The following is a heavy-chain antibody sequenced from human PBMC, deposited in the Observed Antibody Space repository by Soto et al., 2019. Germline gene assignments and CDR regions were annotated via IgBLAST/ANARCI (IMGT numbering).Heavy chain of an antibody. D-gene: IGHD6-13*01. V-gene: IGHV1-18*01. CDR2: ISAYNGNT. CDR3: ARVPPVIAAAGRRLDNFDY. CDR1: GYTFTSYG. Sequence: GASVKVSCKASGYTFTSYGISWVRQAPGQGLEWMGWISAYNGNTNYAQKLQGRVTMTTDTSTSTAYMELRSLRSDDTAVYYCARVPPVIAAAGRRLDNFDYWGQGTLVTVS. J-gene: IGHJ4*02.